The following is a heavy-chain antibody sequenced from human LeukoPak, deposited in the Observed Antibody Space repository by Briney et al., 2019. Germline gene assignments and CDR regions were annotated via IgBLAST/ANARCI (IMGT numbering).Heavy chain of an antibody. CDR3: ARHRRLKQYQPSWFDP. J-gene: IGHJ5*02. D-gene: IGHD2-2*01. Sequence: SETLSLTCAVSGYSISSGYYWGWIRQPPGKGLEWIGSIYHSGSTYYNPSLKSRATISVDTSKNQFSLKLSSVTAADTAVYYCARHRRLKQYQPSWFDPWGQGTLVTVSS. CDR1: GYSISSGYY. V-gene: IGHV4-38-2*01. CDR2: IYHSGST.